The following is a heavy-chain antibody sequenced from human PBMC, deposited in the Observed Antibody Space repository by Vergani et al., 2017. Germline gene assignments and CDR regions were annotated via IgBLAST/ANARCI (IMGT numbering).Heavy chain of an antibody. J-gene: IGHJ4*02. Sequence: QVQLVESGGGVVQPGRSLRLSCAASGFTFSSYAMHWVRQAPGKGLEWVAVISYDGSNKYYADSVKGRFTISRDNSKNTLYLQMNSLRAEDTAVYYCASGGSSWYFIYWGQGTLVTVSS. CDR1: GFTFSSYA. V-gene: IGHV3-30*04. D-gene: IGHD6-13*01. CDR2: ISYDGSNK. CDR3: ASGGSSWYFIY.